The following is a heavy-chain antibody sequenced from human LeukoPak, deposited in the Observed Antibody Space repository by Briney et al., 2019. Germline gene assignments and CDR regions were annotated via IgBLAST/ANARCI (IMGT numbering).Heavy chain of an antibody. CDR3: LKDFGRNMGGPGY. CDR1: GFSFSIYT. V-gene: IGHV3-23*01. J-gene: IGHJ4*02. D-gene: IGHD3-10*01. Sequence: GGSLRLSCAASGFSFSIYTMAWVRQAPGGGLEWVAGISGDGGSTSYADSVKGRFAISRDNAKSTLHLQMNSLRAEDTAVHYCLKDFGRNMGGPGYWGGGPLVIVSS. CDR2: ISGDGGST.